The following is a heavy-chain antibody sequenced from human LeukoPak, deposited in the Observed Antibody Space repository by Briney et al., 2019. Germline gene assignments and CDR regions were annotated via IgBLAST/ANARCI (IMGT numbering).Heavy chain of an antibody. CDR1: GYSFSSYW. CDR2: IYPGDSDT. CDR3: ARVARDGATTFDC. J-gene: IGHJ4*02. V-gene: IGHV5-51*01. D-gene: IGHD1-26*01. Sequence: GESLKISCKGSGYSFSSYWIGWVRQMPGKGLEWMGIIYPGDSDTRDSPSFQGQVTISADKSVSTAYPQWSNLKASDTAMYYCARVARDGATTFDCWGQGTLVTVSS.